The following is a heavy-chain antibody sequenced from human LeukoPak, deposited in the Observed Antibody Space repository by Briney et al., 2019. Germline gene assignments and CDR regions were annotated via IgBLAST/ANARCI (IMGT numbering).Heavy chain of an antibody. CDR1: GFTFGSYA. Sequence: PGRSLRLPCAASGFTFGSYAMHWVRQAPGKGLEWVAVISYDGSNKYYADSVKGRFTISRDNSKNTLYLQMNSLRAEDTAVYYCARAYDSSGYPLVGYWGQGTLVTVSS. V-gene: IGHV3-30-3*01. D-gene: IGHD3-22*01. J-gene: IGHJ4*02. CDR2: ISYDGSNK. CDR3: ARAYDSSGYPLVGY.